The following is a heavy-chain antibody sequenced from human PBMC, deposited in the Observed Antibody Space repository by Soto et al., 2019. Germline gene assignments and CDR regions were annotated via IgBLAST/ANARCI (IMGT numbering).Heavy chain of an antibody. Sequence: ASVKVSCKASGYTFTSYYMHWVRQAPGQGLEWMGIINPSGGSTSYAQKFQGRVTMTRDTSTSTVYMELSSRRSEDTAVYYCASSLGPPITGTTLLLGEFDPWGQGTLVTVSS. D-gene: IGHD1-7*01. J-gene: IGHJ5*02. CDR3: ASSLGPPITGTTLLLGEFDP. CDR2: INPSGGST. CDR1: GYTFTSYY. V-gene: IGHV1-46*01.